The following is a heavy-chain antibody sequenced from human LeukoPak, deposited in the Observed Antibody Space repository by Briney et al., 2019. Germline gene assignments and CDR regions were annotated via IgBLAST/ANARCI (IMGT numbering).Heavy chain of an antibody. CDR3: ARGIAGGDFWSGYYNYYYYGMDV. CDR1: GGSISSYY. Sequence: SGTLSLTCTVSGGSISSYYWSWIRQPPGKGLEWIGYIYYSGSTNYNPSLKSRVTISVDTSKNQFSLKLSSVTAADTAVYYCARGIAGGDFWSGYYNYYYYGMDVWGQGTTVTVSS. J-gene: IGHJ6*02. CDR2: IYYSGST. D-gene: IGHD3-3*01. V-gene: IGHV4-59*01.